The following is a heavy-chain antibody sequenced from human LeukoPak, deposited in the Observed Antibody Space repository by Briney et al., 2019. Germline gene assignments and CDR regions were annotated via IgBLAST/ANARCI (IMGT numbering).Heavy chain of an antibody. CDR2: IRINDDST. D-gene: IGHD2-8*01. CDR3: AKGGYNTNVYDM. Sequence: GESLRLSCAASGFTFSSYAMSWVRQAPGKGLEWVSYIRINDDSTFYGDSVKGRFTISRDNSKNTLYLQMNSLRAEDTAVYYCAKGGYNTNVYDMWGQGTRVTVSS. V-gene: IGHV3-23*01. J-gene: IGHJ3*02. CDR1: GFTFSSYA.